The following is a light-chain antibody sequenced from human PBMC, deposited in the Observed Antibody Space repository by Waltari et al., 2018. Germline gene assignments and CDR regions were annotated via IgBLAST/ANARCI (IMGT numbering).Light chain of an antibody. Sequence: DIQMTQSPSTLSASVGDRVTITCRASQSVSDWLAWYQQKPGKAPELLIFDVSTLKSGVPSRFSGGGSGTEFTRTISSLQSDDFATYYCQHYSHSSPWTFGQGTKVEIK. V-gene: IGKV1-5*01. CDR1: QSVSDW. J-gene: IGKJ1*01. CDR3: QHYSHSSPWT. CDR2: DVS.